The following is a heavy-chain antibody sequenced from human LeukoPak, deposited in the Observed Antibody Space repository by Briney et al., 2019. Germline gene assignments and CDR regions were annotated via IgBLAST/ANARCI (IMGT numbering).Heavy chain of an antibody. J-gene: IGHJ3*02. Sequence: GGSLRLSCAASGFTFSSYEMNWVRQAPGKGLEWVSYISSSGSTIYYADSVKGRFTISRDNAKNSLYLQMNSLRAEDTAVYYCARSLYLGPRGAFDIWGQGTMVTVSS. CDR1: GFTFSSYE. V-gene: IGHV3-48*03. CDR3: ARSLYLGPRGAFDI. CDR2: ISSSGSTI. D-gene: IGHD2/OR15-2a*01.